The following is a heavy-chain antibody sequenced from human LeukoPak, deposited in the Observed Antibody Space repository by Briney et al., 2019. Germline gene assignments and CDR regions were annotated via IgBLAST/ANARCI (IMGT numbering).Heavy chain of an antibody. V-gene: IGHV3-48*04. D-gene: IGHD3-10*01. Sequence: GGSLRLSCTASGITFSNFGVNWVRQAPGKGLEWISYISSSSGSSSSSSTIYYADSVKGRFTISRDNAKNSLYLQMNSLRAEDTAVYYCARAGSTGLSADDYWGQGTLVTVSS. CDR1: GITFSNFG. CDR3: ARAGSTGLSADDY. CDR2: ISSSSGSSSSSSTI. J-gene: IGHJ4*02.